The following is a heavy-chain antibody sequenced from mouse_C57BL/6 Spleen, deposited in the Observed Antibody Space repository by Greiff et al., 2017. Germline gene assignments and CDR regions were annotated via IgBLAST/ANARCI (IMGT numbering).Heavy chain of an antibody. CDR1: GYAFSSYW. CDR2: IYPGDGDT. V-gene: IGHV1-80*01. CDR3: ARGDYDYDTGSGTSFDY. J-gene: IGHJ2*01. D-gene: IGHD2-4*01. Sequence: QVQLQQSGAELVKPGASVKISCKASGYAFSSYWMNWVKQRPGKGLEWIGQIYPGDGDTNYNGKFKGKATLTADKSSSTAYMQLSSLTSEDSAVYFCARGDYDYDTGSGTSFDYWGQGTTLTVSS.